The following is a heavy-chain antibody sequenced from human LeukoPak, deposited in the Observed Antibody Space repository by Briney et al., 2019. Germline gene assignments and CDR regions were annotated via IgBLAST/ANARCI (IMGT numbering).Heavy chain of an antibody. D-gene: IGHD2-15*01. CDR2: IYPGDSDT. CDR3: ARQQVAYYYYYGMDV. Sequence: GASLQISGQGSGSIFTTYWSAWGRPLRGKGLEWMGIIYPGDSDTKNSPSCQGQVTVSADKSISTAFLQWSSLKASDTAMYYCARQQVAYYYYYGMDVWGKGTPVTVSS. J-gene: IGHJ6*04. V-gene: IGHV5-51*01. CDR1: GSIFTTYW.